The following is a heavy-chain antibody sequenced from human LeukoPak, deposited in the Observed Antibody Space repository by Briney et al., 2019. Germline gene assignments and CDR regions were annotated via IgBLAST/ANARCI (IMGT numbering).Heavy chain of an antibody. D-gene: IGHD2-15*01. CDR3: ASVGYCSGGSCPARYYFDY. J-gene: IGHJ4*02. Sequence: SETLSLTCAVYGGSFSGYYWNWIRQPPGKGLEWIGEINHSGSTNYNPSPKSRVTISVDTSKNQFSLKLSSVTAADTAVYYCASVGYCSGGSCPARYYFDYWGQGTLVTVSS. CDR1: GGSFSGYY. CDR2: INHSGST. V-gene: IGHV4-34*01.